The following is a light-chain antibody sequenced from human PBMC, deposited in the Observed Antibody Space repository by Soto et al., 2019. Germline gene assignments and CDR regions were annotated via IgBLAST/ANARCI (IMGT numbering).Light chain of an antibody. V-gene: IGKV1-5*03. CDR3: QQYNSYSWT. CDR1: QSISSW. J-gene: IGKJ1*01. CDR2: KAS. Sequence: DIQMTQSPSTLSASVGDRVTITCRASQSISSWLAWFQQKPGKAPKLLMYKASSLESGVPSRFSGRGSGTEFTLTISSLQPDDFATYYCQQYNSYSWTFGQGTKVDIK.